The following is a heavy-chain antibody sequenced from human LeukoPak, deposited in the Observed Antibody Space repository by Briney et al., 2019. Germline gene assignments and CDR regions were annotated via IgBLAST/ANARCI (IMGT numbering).Heavy chain of an antibody. CDR3: ARRVNGDYDFWSGYHNWFDP. J-gene: IGHJ5*02. CDR2: IYPGDSDT. D-gene: IGHD3-3*01. Sequence: GESLKISCKGSGYSFTSYWIGWVRQMPGKGLEWMGIIYPGDSDTRYSPSFQGQVTISADKSISTAYLQWSSLKASDTAMYYCARRVNGDYDFWSGYHNWFDPWGQGALVTVSS. V-gene: IGHV5-51*01. CDR1: GYSFTSYW.